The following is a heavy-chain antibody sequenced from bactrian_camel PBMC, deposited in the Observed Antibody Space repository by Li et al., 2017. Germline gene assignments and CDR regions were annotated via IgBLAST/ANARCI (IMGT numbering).Heavy chain of an antibody. D-gene: IGHD6*01. V-gene: IGHV3S31*01. CDR3: AARPLAGNSPIAYDY. CDR1: GFTFSFYA. J-gene: IGHJ4*01. Sequence: DVQLVESGGGLVQPGGSLRLSCAASGFTFSFYAMNWVRQAPGKGLEWVSGISNGVGIASYADSVKGRFTISRDNAKNTLYLQLNSLETEDTAMYYCAARPLAGNSPIAYDYWGQGTQVTVS. CDR2: ISNGVGIA.